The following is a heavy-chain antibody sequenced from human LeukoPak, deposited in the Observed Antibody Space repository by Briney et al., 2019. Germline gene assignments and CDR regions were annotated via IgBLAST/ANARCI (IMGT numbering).Heavy chain of an antibody. J-gene: IGHJ4*02. CDR2: INSGSTYI. CDR3: ARVSLGNNYGSGSYDY. CDR1: GFTFSSYN. Sequence: GGSLRLSCAASGFTFSSYNMNWVRQAPGKGLEWVSSINSGSTYINYADSVKGRFTISRDNAENSLYLQMSSLRAEDTAVYYCARVSLGNNYGSGSYDYWGQGTLVTVSS. V-gene: IGHV3-21*01. D-gene: IGHD3-10*01.